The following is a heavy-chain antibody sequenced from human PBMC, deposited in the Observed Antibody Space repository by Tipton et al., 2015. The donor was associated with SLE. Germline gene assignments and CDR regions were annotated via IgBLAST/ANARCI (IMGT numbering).Heavy chain of an antibody. CDR2: IYYTMSA. D-gene: IGHD3-22*01. Sequence: TLSLTCTVSGGSISSADYSWSWIRQHPGKGLEWIGYIYYTMSAYYNPSLKSRVIISLDTSKNHFSLKLSSVTAAAVALYFCARVPRTFYYDYSGHFDYWGPRTLVTVSS. J-gene: IGHJ4*01. CDR3: ARVPRTFYYDYSGHFDY. CDR1: GGSISSADYS. V-gene: IGHV4-31*03.